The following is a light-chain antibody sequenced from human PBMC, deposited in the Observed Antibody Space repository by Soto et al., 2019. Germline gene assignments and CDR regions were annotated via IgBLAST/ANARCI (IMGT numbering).Light chain of an antibody. CDR1: QSISSY. J-gene: IGKJ3*01. V-gene: IGKV1-39*01. CDR2: AAS. Sequence: DIQMTQSPSSLSASVGDRVTITCRASQSISSYLNWYQQKPGKAPKLLIYAASSLQSGVPSRFSGSGSGTDFTLTINSLQPEDFATYYCQQSYSTLIFTFGPGKKVDI. CDR3: QQSYSTLIFT.